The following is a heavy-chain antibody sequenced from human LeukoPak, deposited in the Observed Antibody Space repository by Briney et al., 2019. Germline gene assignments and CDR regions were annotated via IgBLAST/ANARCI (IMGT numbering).Heavy chain of an antibody. V-gene: IGHV4-59*01. CDR1: GGSTSSYY. D-gene: IGHD4-17*01. J-gene: IGHJ6*03. Sequence: SETLSLTCTVAGGSTSSYYWSWIRQPPGKGLEWIGYIYYSGSTNYNPSLKSRVTISVDTSKNQFSLKLSSVTAADTAVYYCARDYGDYNYYYMDVWGKGTTVTVSS. CDR3: ARDYGDYNYYYMDV. CDR2: IYYSGST.